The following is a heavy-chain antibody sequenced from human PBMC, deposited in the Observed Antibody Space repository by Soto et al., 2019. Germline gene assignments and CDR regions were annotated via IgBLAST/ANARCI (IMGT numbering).Heavy chain of an antibody. CDR2: IFDSGST. J-gene: IGHJ2*01. D-gene: IGHD4-17*01. CDR3: AREIIPLTTDWYFDL. CDR1: GGSISGGVYY. Sequence: QVQLQESGPGLVKPSQTLSLTCTVSGGSISGGVYYWSWIRQPPGKGLEWIGYIFDSGSTYYNPSLKSRVTTSVDTSKNPFSLRLSSVTAADTAVYYCAREIIPLTTDWYFDLWGRGTLVTVSS. V-gene: IGHV4-30-4*01.